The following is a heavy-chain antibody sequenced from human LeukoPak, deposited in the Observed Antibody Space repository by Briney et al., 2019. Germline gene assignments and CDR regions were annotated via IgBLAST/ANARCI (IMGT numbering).Heavy chain of an antibody. Sequence: SETLSLTCTVSGGSISSSSYYWGWIRQPPGKGLEWIGSIYYSGSTYYNPSLKSRVTISVHTSKNQFSLKLSSVTAADTAVYYCTRTQAGYSSGWSIDYWGQGTLVTVSS. J-gene: IGHJ4*02. D-gene: IGHD6-19*01. CDR2: IYYSGST. V-gene: IGHV4-39*01. CDR3: TRTQAGYSSGWSIDY. CDR1: GGSISSSSYY.